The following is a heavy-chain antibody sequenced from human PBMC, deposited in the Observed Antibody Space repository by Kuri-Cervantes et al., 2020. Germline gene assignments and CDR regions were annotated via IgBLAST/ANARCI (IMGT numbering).Heavy chain of an antibody. V-gene: IGHV3-13*01. CDR2: IGTAGDT. D-gene: IGHD3-10*01. Sequence: GESLKISCAASGFTFDDYAMHWVRQATGKVLEWVSAIGTAGDTYYPGSVKGRFTISRENAKNSLYLQMSSLRAGDTAVYYCARVHYYGSGSYLGYYFDYWGQGTLVTVSS. J-gene: IGHJ4*02. CDR3: ARVHYYGSGSYLGYYFDY. CDR1: GFTFDDYA.